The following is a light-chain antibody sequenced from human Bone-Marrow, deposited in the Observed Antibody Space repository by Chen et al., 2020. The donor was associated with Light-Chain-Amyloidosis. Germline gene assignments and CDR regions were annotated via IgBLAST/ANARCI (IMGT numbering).Light chain of an antibody. CDR1: SSDICDYNY. J-gene: IGLJ3*02. CDR2: DVS. CDR3: SSYTSSSTRV. Sequence: QSALTQPASVSGSPGKSITISCTGTSSDICDYNYVSWYQQHPGKAPKLMIYDVSNRPSGVSDRFSGSKSGVTASLTISGLQAEDEADYFCSSYTSSSTRVFGGGTKLTVL. V-gene: IGLV2-14*01.